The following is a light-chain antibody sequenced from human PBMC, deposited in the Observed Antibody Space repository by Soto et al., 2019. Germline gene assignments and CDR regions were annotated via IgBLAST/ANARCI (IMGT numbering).Light chain of an antibody. V-gene: IGKV3-15*01. CDR1: QSISSD. Sequence: ITLSPSALSVSTGERATLSCRASQSISSDLAWYQQKPGQAPRLLIYGASTRASDIPARFSGSGSGTEFTLTISSLEPEDFAVYYCQQRSSWLHPFGHGTRLEIK. CDR2: GAS. J-gene: IGKJ5*01. CDR3: QQRSSWLHP.